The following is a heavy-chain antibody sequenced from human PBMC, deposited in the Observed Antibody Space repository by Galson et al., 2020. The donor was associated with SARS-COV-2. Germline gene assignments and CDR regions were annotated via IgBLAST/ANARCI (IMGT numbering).Heavy chain of an antibody. J-gene: IGHJ6*03. V-gene: IGHV3-23*01. CDR2: ISSSGAST. Sequence: GESLKISCTASGFTFTNYAVTWVRQAPGKGLEWVSTISSSGASTFYADSVKGRFTISRDNSKNTVYLQMNNVRAEDTAMYFCAKDATMVILHYMDVWGKGTTVTIS. CDR3: AKDATMVILHYMDV. CDR1: GFTFTNYA. D-gene: IGHD2-21*01.